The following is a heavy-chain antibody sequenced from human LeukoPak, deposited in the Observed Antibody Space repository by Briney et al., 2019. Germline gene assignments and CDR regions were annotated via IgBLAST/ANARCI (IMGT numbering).Heavy chain of an antibody. Sequence: SVKVSCKASGGTFSSYAISWVRQAPGQGLEWMGGIIPIFGTANYAQKFQGRVTITTDESTSTAYMELSSLRSEDTAVYYCARESEREANWGSPGAFDIWGQGTMVTVSS. V-gene: IGHV1-69*05. CDR2: IIPIFGTA. CDR1: GGTFSSYA. CDR3: ARESEREANWGSPGAFDI. J-gene: IGHJ3*02. D-gene: IGHD7-27*01.